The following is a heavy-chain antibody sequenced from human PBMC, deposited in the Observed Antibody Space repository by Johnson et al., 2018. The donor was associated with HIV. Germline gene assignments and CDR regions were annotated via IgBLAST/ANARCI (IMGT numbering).Heavy chain of an antibody. CDR3: TTDRGGEIAVAGPDAVDS. CDR1: GFTFDDYG. J-gene: IGHJ3*02. Sequence: MQLVESGGGVVRPGGSLRLSCAASGFTFDDYGMSWVRQAPGKGLEWVSGIYWNGGTTGYADSVKGRFTISRDNAKSTLYLQMNSLKTEDTAVYYCTTDRGGEIAVAGPDAVDSWGQGTMVTVSS. V-gene: IGHV3-20*04. CDR2: IYWNGGTT. D-gene: IGHD6-19*01.